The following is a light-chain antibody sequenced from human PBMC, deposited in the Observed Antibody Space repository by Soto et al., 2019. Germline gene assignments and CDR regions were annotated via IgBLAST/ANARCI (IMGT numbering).Light chain of an antibody. CDR2: YDS. CDR3: QVWDISTDHYV. Sequence: SYELTQPPSVSVAPEKTARITCGGNNIGSKRVHWYRQKPGQAPALVIYYDSDRPSGIPERFSGSNSGNTATLTISRVEAGDEADYYCQVWDISTDHYVFGTGTKLTVL. CDR1: NIGSKR. V-gene: IGLV3-21*04. J-gene: IGLJ1*01.